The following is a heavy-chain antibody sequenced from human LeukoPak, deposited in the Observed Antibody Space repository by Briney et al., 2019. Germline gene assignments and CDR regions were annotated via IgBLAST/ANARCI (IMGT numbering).Heavy chain of an antibody. D-gene: IGHD1-14*01. CDR3: ARGGVRRGYYDY. V-gene: IGHV3-21*01. Sequence: GGSLRLSCAASGFTFSSYSMNWVRQAPGKGLEWVSSISSSSSYIYYADSVKGRFTISRDNAENSLYLQMNSLRTEDTAIYYCARGGVRRGYYDYWGQGTLVTVSS. J-gene: IGHJ4*02. CDR1: GFTFSSYS. CDR2: ISSSSSYI.